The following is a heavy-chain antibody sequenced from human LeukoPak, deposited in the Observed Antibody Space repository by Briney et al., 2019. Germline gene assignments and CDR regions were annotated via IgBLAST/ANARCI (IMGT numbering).Heavy chain of an antibody. Sequence: ASVKVSCKASGFTFTAYHIHWVRQARGQGLERMGWINPNSGGTNYAQKFQGRVTMTRDTSISTAYIELNRLRSDDTAVYYCARGYCTGDSCSGAWFDPWGRGTLVTVSS. V-gene: IGHV1-2*02. CDR1: GFTFTAYH. J-gene: IGHJ5*02. D-gene: IGHD2-15*01. CDR3: ARGYCTGDSCSGAWFDP. CDR2: INPNSGGT.